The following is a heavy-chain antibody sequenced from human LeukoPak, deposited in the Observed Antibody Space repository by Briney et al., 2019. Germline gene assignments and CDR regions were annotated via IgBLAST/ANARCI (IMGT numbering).Heavy chain of an antibody. CDR3: ARDTYCSSTSCLIYYYYYGMDV. J-gene: IGHJ6*02. CDR2: ISAYNGNP. CDR1: GYTFTSYG. Sequence: ASVKVSCKASGYTFTSYGISWVRQAPGQGLEWMGWISAYNGNPNYAQKLQGRVTMTTDTSTSTAYMELRSLRSDDTAVYYCARDTYCSSTSCLIYYYYYGMDVWGQGTTVTVSS. D-gene: IGHD2-2*01. V-gene: IGHV1-18*01.